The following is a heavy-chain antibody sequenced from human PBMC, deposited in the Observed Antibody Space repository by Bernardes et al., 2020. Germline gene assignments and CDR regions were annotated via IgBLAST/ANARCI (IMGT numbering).Heavy chain of an antibody. CDR3: ARTAYYGSGSHQFPREGWFDP. CDR1: GYSFTSYW. D-gene: IGHD3-10*01. Sequence: GESLKISCKGSGYSFTSYWIGWVRQMPGKGLEWMGIIYPGDSDTRYSPSFQGQVTISADKSISTAYLQWSSLKASDTAMYYCARTAYYGSGSHQFPREGWFDPWGQGTLVTVSS. CDR2: IYPGDSDT. V-gene: IGHV5-51*01. J-gene: IGHJ5*02.